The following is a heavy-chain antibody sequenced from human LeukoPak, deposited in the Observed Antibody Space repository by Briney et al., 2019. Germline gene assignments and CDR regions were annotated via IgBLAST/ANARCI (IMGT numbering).Heavy chain of an antibody. Sequence: GGSLRLSCAASGFTFSSYGMHWVRQAPGKGLEWVAFIRYDGSNKYYADSVKGRFTISSDNSKNTLYLQMNSLRAEDTAVYYCAKGQFLWFGELFSGKDYWGQGTLVTVSS. CDR3: AKGQFLWFGELFSGKDY. CDR2: IRYDGSNK. D-gene: IGHD3-10*01. CDR1: GFTFSSYG. V-gene: IGHV3-30*02. J-gene: IGHJ4*02.